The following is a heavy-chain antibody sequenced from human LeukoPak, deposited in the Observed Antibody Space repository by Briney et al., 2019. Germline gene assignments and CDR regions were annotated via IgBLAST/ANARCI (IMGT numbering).Heavy chain of an antibody. D-gene: IGHD2-2*01. CDR2: IKQDGSEK. Sequence: GGSLRLSCAASGFTFSSYWMSWVRQAPGKGLEWVANIKQDGSEKYYVDSVKGRFTISRDNAKNSLYLKMNSLRAEDTAVYYCARLGYCSSTSCRLNCYYMDVWSKGTTVTVSS. CDR3: ARLGYCSSTSCRLNCYYMDV. V-gene: IGHV3-7*01. CDR1: GFTFSSYW. J-gene: IGHJ6*03.